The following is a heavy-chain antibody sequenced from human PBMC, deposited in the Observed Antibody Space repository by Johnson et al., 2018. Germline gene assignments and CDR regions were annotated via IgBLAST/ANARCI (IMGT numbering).Heavy chain of an antibody. Sequence: QVQLQESGAEVTKPGSSVTVSCKASGLTFTSYVINWVRQAPGQGLETVGGILPIFGPIHYAQNFQGRATISADESTSTAYMELRSLRFADTAVYYCATGGYSPDYWGQGTLVTVSS. J-gene: IGHJ4*02. CDR1: GLTFTSYV. CDR2: ILPIFGPI. V-gene: IGHV1-69*01. D-gene: IGHD4-23*01. CDR3: ATGGYSPDY.